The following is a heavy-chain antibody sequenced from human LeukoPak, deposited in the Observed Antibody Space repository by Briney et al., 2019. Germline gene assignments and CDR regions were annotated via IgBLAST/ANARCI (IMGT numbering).Heavy chain of an antibody. Sequence: GGSLRLSCAASGFTFSSYSMNWVRQAPGKGLEWVSSISSSSSYIYYADSVKGRFTISRDNAKNSLYLQMNSLRAEDTAVYYCARDGALGSYYDSSGYRFDYRGQGTLVTVSS. V-gene: IGHV3-21*01. D-gene: IGHD3-22*01. J-gene: IGHJ4*02. CDR1: GFTFSSYS. CDR2: ISSSSSYI. CDR3: ARDGALGSYYDSSGYRFDY.